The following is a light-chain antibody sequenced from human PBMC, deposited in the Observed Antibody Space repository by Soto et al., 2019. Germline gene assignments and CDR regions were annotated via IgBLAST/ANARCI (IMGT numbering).Light chain of an antibody. Sequence: LTQPASVSGSPGQSITISCTGSSTDVGGYNYVSWYQQHPGKAPKVMIYEVSNRPSGVSNRFSGSKSGNTASLTISGLQAEDEADYYCSSYTSSSTYVFGTGTKVTVL. CDR1: STDVGGYNY. V-gene: IGLV2-14*01. CDR3: SSYTSSSTYV. CDR2: EVS. J-gene: IGLJ1*01.